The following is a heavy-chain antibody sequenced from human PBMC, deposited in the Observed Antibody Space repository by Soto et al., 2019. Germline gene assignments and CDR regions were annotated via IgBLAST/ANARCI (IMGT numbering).Heavy chain of an antibody. CDR1: GYSFTSYW. CDR3: ARWGANVRLSYYYYGMDV. CDR2: IDPSDSYT. D-gene: IGHD3-10*02. V-gene: IGHV5-10-1*01. Sequence: PGESLKISCKGSGYSFTSYWISWVRQMPWKGLEWMGRIDPSDSYTNYSPSFQGHVTISADKSISTAYLQWSSLKASDTAMYYCARWGANVRLSYYYYGMDVWGQGTTVTVSS. J-gene: IGHJ6*02.